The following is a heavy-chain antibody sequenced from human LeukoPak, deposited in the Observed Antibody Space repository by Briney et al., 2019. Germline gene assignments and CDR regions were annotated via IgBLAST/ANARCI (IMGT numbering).Heavy chain of an antibody. CDR1: GYTFTSYG. J-gene: IGHJ3*02. V-gene: IGHV1-18*01. Sequence: ASVKVSCKASGYTFTSYGISWVRQAPGQGLEWMGWISAYNGNTNYAQKFQGRVTITSDTSASTAYMELSSLRSEDTAVYYCATYCGGDCPQAFDIWGQGTMVTVSS. D-gene: IGHD2-21*02. CDR2: ISAYNGNT. CDR3: ATYCGGDCPQAFDI.